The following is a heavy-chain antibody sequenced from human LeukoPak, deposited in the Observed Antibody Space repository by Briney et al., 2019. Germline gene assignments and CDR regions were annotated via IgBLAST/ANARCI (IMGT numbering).Heavy chain of an antibody. V-gene: IGHV1/OR15-1*01. CDR2: INPNSGGT. J-gene: IGHJ4*02. CDR1: GYTFTDYY. Sequence: GASVKVSCKASGYTFTDYYMHWVRQAPGQELGWMGRINPNSGGTNYAQKFQGRVTMTRDTSISTAYTELSSLRSEDTAVYYCARGAIFGVVIYPTFDYWGQGTLVTVSS. CDR3: ARGAIFGVVIYPTFDY. D-gene: IGHD3-3*01.